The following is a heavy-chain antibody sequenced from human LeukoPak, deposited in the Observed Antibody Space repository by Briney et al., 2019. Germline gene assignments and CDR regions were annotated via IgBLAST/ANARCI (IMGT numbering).Heavy chain of an antibody. D-gene: IGHD5-24*01. V-gene: IGHV3-30*04. Sequence: PGGSLRLSCAASGFTVTNFAIAWVRQAPGKGLEWVAVISYDGSNKYYADSVKGRFTISRDNSKNTLYLQMNSLRAEDTAVYYCARDEVEMATIGRLDYWGQGTLVTVSS. J-gene: IGHJ4*02. CDR1: GFTVTNFA. CDR2: ISYDGSNK. CDR3: ARDEVEMATIGRLDY.